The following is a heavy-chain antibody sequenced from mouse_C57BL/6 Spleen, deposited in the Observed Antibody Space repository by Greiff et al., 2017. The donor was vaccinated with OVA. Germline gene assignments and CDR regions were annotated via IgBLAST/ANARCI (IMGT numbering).Heavy chain of an antibody. D-gene: IGHD3-2*02. CDR2: IRNNANGYTT. CDR1: GFTFTDSY. V-gene: IGHV7-3*01. J-gene: IGHJ2*01. Sequence: EVQLEESGGGLVQPGGSLSLSCAASGFTFTDSYMSWVRQPPGKALEWLGFIRNNANGYTTDYSASVKGRYTIYKDNSQSILDLQRNSLRAEDSATNYCARSSGTGDFDYWGQGTTLTVSS. CDR3: ARSSGTGDFDY.